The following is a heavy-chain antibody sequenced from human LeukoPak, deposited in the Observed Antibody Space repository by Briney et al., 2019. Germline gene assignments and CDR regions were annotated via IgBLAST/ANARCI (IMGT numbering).Heavy chain of an antibody. Sequence: PGGSLRLSCAASGFTFSSYGMHCVRQAPGKGLEWVSSIAITGDTYYLGSVKGRFTISRENAKNSLYLQMNSLRAGDTAVYYCTRGLTGGLDFWGQGTLVTVSS. CDR1: GFTFSSYG. V-gene: IGHV3-13*04. CDR2: IAITGDT. D-gene: IGHD1-26*01. J-gene: IGHJ4*02. CDR3: TRGLTGGLDF.